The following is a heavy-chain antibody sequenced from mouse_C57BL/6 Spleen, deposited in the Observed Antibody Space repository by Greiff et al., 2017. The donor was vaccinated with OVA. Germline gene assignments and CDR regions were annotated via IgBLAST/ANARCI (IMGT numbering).Heavy chain of an antibody. CDR2: IYPGSGSA. D-gene: IGHD2-4*01. J-gene: IGHJ3*01. V-gene: IGHV1-55*01. Sequence: VQLQQPGAELVKPGASVKMSCKASGYTFTSYWITWVKQRPGQGLEWIGDIYPGSGSANYNEKFTSKATLTVDTSSSTAYMQLSSLTSEDSAVYYCARNDYDRFAYGGKGTLLTVSA. CDR3: ARNDYDRFAY. CDR1: GYTFTSYW.